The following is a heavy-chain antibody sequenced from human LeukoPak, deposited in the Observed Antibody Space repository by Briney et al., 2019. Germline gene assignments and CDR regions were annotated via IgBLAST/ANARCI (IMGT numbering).Heavy chain of an antibody. CDR3: ARVNNYDILSSFDS. J-gene: IGHJ4*02. CDR2: INPYNGNT. D-gene: IGHD3-9*01. V-gene: IGHV1-18*01. CDR1: GYIFTNYG. Sequence: ASVKVSCKASGYIFTNYGISWVRQAPGQGLEWMAWINPYNGNTNYAQKLQGRVTMTTDTSTSTAYMELRSLTSDDTAVYYCARVNNYDILSSFDSWGQETLVTVSS.